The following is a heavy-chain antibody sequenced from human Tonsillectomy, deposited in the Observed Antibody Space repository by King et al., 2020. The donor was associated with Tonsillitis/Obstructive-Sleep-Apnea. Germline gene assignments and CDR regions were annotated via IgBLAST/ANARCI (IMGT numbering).Heavy chain of an antibody. D-gene: IGHD2-2*01. V-gene: IGHV1-18*01. J-gene: IGHJ4*02. CDR3: AREGLTGTSTSTCYY. Sequence: VQLVESGGEVKKPGASVKVSCKASGYTFTRYGISWVRQAPGQGLEWMGWISAYNGNTNYAQNLQGRVTMTTDTSTSTAYMELRSLTSDDTAVYYCAREGLTGTSTSTCYYWGQGTLVTVSS. CDR2: ISAYNGNT. CDR1: GYTFTRYG.